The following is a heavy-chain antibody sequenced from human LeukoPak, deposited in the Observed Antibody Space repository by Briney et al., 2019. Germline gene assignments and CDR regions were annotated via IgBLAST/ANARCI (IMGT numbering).Heavy chain of an antibody. CDR1: GGSFSGYY. Sequence: SETLSLTCAVYGGSFSGYYWSWIRQPPGKGLEWIGEINHSGSTNYNPSLKSRVTISVDTSKNQFSLKLSSVTAADTAVYYCARVNGGLVGYWGQGTLVTVSS. CDR3: ARVNGGLVGY. V-gene: IGHV4-34*01. D-gene: IGHD6-25*01. CDR2: INHSGST. J-gene: IGHJ4*02.